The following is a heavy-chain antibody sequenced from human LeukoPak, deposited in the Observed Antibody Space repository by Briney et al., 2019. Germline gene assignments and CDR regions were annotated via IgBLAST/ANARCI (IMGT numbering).Heavy chain of an antibody. V-gene: IGHV3-21*01. D-gene: IGHD3-10*01. CDR2: ISSSSYI. CDR3: ARGHLQLEFDP. Sequence: GGSLRLSCAASGFTFSSYSMNWVRQAPGKGLEWVSSISSSSYIYHADSVKGRFTISRDNAKNSLYLQMNSLRAEDTAVYYCARGHLQLEFDPWGQGTLVTVSS. J-gene: IGHJ5*02. CDR1: GFTFSSYS.